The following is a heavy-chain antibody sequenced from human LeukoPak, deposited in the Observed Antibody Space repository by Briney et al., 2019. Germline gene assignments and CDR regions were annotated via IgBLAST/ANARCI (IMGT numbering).Heavy chain of an antibody. CDR1: GFTFSSYA. J-gene: IGHJ6*02. CDR3: AKSFGGSYYYYGMDV. D-gene: IGHD1-26*01. V-gene: IGHV3-23*01. CDR2: ISGSGGST. Sequence: PGGSLRLSCAASGFTFSSYAMSWVRQAPGKGLEWVSGISGSGGSTYYADSVKGRFTVSRDNSKNTLYLQMNSLRAEDTAVYYCAKSFGGSYYYYGMDVWGQGTTVTVSS.